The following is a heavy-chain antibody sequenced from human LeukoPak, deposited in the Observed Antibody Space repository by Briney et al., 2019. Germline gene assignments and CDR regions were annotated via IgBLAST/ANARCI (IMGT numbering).Heavy chain of an antibody. CDR2: ISAYNGNT. CDR1: GYTFTSYG. Sequence: GASVRVSCKASGYTFTSYGISWVRQAPGQGLEWMGWISAYNGNTNYAQKLQGRVTMTTDTSTSTAYMELRSLRSDDTAVYYCARDRTDIVVVPAAPMGWFDPWGQGTLVTVSS. D-gene: IGHD2-2*01. V-gene: IGHV1-18*01. CDR3: ARDRTDIVVVPAAPMGWFDP. J-gene: IGHJ5*02.